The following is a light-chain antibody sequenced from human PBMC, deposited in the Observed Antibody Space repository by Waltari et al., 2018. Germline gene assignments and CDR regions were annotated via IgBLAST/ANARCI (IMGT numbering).Light chain of an antibody. J-gene: IGKJ4*01. V-gene: IGKV1-NL1*01. CDR1: QGITNS. Sequence: DIQMTQSPSSLSAFVGDTVTTTCRASQGITNSLAWYQQKPGKAPKLLLYTASRLESGVPSRFSGSESGTDFTLTISSLQPEDFATYYCQQYYSTPLTFGGGTKVEIK. CDR2: TAS. CDR3: QQYYSTPLT.